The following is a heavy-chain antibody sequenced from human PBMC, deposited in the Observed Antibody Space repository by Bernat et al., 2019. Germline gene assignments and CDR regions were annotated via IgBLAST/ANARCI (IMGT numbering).Heavy chain of an antibody. Sequence: QLQLQESGPGLVKPSETLSLTCIVSGGSISSSSYYWGWIRQPPGKGLEWIGSIYYSGSTYYNPSLKSRVTISVDTSKNQFSLKLTSVTAADTAVYYCVRHSAVTAFYFQHWGQGTLVTVSS. CDR2: IYYSGST. J-gene: IGHJ1*01. CDR3: VRHSAVTAFYFQH. CDR1: GGSISSSSYY. D-gene: IGHD2-21*02. V-gene: IGHV4-39*01.